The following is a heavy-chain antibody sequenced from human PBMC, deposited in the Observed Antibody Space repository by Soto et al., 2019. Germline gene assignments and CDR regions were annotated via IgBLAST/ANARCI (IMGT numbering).Heavy chain of an antibody. CDR1: GFSLNTYG. CDR2: ISYDGSLE. J-gene: IGHJ5*02. Sequence: GGALRLSCAASGFSLNTYGMHWVRQAPGKGLQWVAVISYDGSLEYYTDSVKGRFTICRDNSKNTLYLEMNSLRPEDTAIYYCARAAYSSSWNWFDPWGQGTLVTVSS. V-gene: IGHV3-30*03. CDR3: ARAAYSSSWNWFDP. D-gene: IGHD6-13*01.